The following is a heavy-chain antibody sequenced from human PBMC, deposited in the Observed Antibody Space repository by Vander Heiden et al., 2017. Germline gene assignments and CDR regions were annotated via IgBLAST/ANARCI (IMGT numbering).Heavy chain of an antibody. Sequence: EVQLVESGGGLVQPGGSLKLPCAASGLTFNVFGIHWVRQASGKGLEWVGRIRNKPNNYATAYAASVKGRFTISRDDSGNTAYLQMSSLKTEDTAVYYCARQRSDGGLEYWGQGTLVTASS. CDR3: ARQRSDGGLEY. V-gene: IGHV3-73*02. D-gene: IGHD2-21*01. J-gene: IGHJ4*02. CDR2: IRNKPNNYAT. CDR1: GLTFNVFG.